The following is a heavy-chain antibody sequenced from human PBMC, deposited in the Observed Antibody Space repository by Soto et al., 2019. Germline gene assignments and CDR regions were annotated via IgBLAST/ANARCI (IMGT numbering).Heavy chain of an antibody. CDR3: ASHNWPGAFDI. Sequence: RGESLRISCKGSGYSFTVYWIVGVLQMPGKGLEWMGIIYPCDSDTRYSPSFQGQVTISADKSISTAYLQWSSLKASDTAMYYCASHNWPGAFDIWGQGTMVTVSS. V-gene: IGHV5-51*01. J-gene: IGHJ3*02. D-gene: IGHD1-20*01. CDR2: IYPCDSDT. CDR1: GYSFTVYW.